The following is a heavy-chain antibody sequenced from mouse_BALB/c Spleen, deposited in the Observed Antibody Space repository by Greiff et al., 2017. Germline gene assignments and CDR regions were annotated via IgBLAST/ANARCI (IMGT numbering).Heavy chain of an antibody. V-gene: IGHV1-7*01. D-gene: IGHD2-10*02. CDR3: ARSYGSYDAMDS. J-gene: IGHJ4*01. CDR2: INPSTGYT. Sequence: VQLQQSGAELAKPGASVKMSCKASGYTFTSYWMHWVKQRPGQGLEWIGYINPSTGYTEYNQKFKDKATFTADKASSTAYMQLSSLTFEDSAVYYCARSYGSYDAMDSWGQGTSVTVSS. CDR1: GYTFTSYW.